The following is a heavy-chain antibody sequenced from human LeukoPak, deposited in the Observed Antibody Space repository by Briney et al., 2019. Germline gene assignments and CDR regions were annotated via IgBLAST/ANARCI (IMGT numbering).Heavy chain of an antibody. CDR2: LSDSGGST. V-gene: IGHV3-23*01. CDR3: AKRGVVIRAVIIVGFHKEAYYFDY. D-gene: IGHD3-10*01. J-gene: IGHJ4*02. CDR1: GFTFSSYE. Sequence: GGSLRLSCAASGFTFSSYEMNWVRQAPGKGLEWVAGLSDSGGSTNYADSVKGRFTVSRDNPKNTLYLQMNSLRAEDTAVYFCAKRGVVIRAVIIVGFHKEAYYFDYWGQGALVTVSS.